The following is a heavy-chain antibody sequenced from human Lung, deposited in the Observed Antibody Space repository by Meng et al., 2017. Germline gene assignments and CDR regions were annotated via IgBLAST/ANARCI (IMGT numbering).Heavy chain of an antibody. V-gene: IGHV4-34*01. J-gene: IGHJ4*02. Sequence: QVQLQQWGAGLLKPSETLSLPCVVSGGSFSDYYWSWIRQPPGKGLEWIGEINHSGSTNYNPSLESRATISVDTSQNNLSLKLNSVTAADSAVYYCARGPTTMAHDFDYWGQGTLVTVSS. CDR1: GGSFSDYY. D-gene: IGHD4-11*01. CDR2: INHSGST. CDR3: ARGPTTMAHDFDY.